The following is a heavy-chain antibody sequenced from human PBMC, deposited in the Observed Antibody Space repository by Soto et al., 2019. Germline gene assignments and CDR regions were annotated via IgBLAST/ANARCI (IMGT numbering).Heavy chain of an antibody. D-gene: IGHD3-22*01. J-gene: IGHJ4*02. V-gene: IGHV1-69*01. CDR3: ASGGTPYDDKAYYYLY. CDR2: IIPIFGTA. Sequence: QVQLVQSGAEVKKPGSSVKVSCKASGGSFSNYGVNWVRQAPGQGLEWMGGIIPIFGTAKYAQKFQGRVTINGDESTRAAFMELSSLRSEDTARYFCASGGTPYDDKAYYYLYWGQGTLVTVSS. CDR1: GGSFSNYG.